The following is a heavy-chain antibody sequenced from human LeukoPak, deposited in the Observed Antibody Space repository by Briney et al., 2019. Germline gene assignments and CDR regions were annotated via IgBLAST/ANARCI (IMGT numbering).Heavy chain of an antibody. D-gene: IGHD6-19*01. J-gene: IGHJ5*02. Sequence: GASVKVSCKASGYTFTTYDINWVRQATGQGPEWMGWMNPNSGNTGYAQSFQGRVTMTRNTSISTAYMELSSLRSDDTAVYYCAREPGGAVAGTHGWFDPWGQGTLVTVSS. CDR3: AREPGGAVAGTHGWFDP. V-gene: IGHV1-8*01. CDR1: GYTFTTYD. CDR2: MNPNSGNT.